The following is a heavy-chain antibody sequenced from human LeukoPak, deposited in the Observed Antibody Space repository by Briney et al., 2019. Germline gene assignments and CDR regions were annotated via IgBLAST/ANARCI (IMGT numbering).Heavy chain of an antibody. Sequence: GGSLRLSCAASGFTFTNAWMKWVRQAPGKGLEWVGHIKSKDDGGTTRYAAPVTGRFTISRDDSKNTLYLQMNSLKTEDTAVYYCTVRERLDYWGQGTLVTVSS. CDR3: TVRERLDY. J-gene: IGHJ4*02. D-gene: IGHD1-26*01. CDR2: IKSKDDGGTT. V-gene: IGHV3-15*01. CDR1: GFTFTNAW.